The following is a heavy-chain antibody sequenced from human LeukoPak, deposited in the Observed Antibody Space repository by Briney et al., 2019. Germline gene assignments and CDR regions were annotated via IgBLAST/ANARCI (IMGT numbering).Heavy chain of an antibody. D-gene: IGHD4-23*01. J-gene: IGHJ4*02. Sequence: GGSLRLSCAASGFTFSNFDMNWVRQAPGKGLEWVSYISSSGSPKYYADSVRGRFTISRDNAENSLFLQMNSLRAEDTAVYYCARDGNYGGNFGALDYWGQGTLVTVSS. CDR2: ISSSGSPK. V-gene: IGHV3-48*03. CDR1: GFTFSNFD. CDR3: ARDGNYGGNFGALDY.